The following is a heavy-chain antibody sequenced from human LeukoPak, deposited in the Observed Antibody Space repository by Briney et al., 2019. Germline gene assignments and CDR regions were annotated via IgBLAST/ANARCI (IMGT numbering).Heavy chain of an antibody. J-gene: IGHJ4*02. Sequence: SETLSLTCTVSGYSISSGYYWGWILQPPGKGLEWIGSIYHSGSTYYNPSLKSRVTISVDTSKNQFSLKLSSVTAADTAVYYCAREIAAAGNVDYWGQGTLVTVSS. CDR2: IYHSGST. CDR1: GYSISSGYY. CDR3: AREIAAAGNVDY. D-gene: IGHD6-13*01. V-gene: IGHV4-38-2*02.